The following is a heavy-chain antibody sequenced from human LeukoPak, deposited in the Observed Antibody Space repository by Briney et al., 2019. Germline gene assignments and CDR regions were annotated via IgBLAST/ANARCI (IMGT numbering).Heavy chain of an antibody. J-gene: IGHJ3*02. V-gene: IGHV4-59*01. CDR2: IYYSGST. CDR1: GGSISSYY. CDR3: ARVKGNHNWNLDAFDI. Sequence: SETLSLTCTVSGGSISSYYWSWIRQPPGKGLEWIGYIYYSGSTNYNPSLKSRVTISVDTSKNQFSLKLSSVTAADTAVYYCARVKGNHNWNLDAFDIWGQGTMVTVSS. D-gene: IGHD1-20*01.